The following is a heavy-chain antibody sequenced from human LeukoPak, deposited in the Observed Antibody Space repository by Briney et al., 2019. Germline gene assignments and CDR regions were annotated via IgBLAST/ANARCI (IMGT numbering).Heavy chain of an antibody. CDR3: ASGILVIDAFDI. V-gene: IGHV3-48*03. CDR2: ISSSGSTI. Sequence: QPGGSLRLSCAASGFTFSSYEMNWVRQAPGKGLEWVSYISSSGSTIYYADSVKGRFTISRDNAKNSLYLQMNSLRAEDTAVYYCASGILVIDAFDIWGQETMVTVSS. CDR1: GFTFSSYE. D-gene: IGHD1-14*01. J-gene: IGHJ3*02.